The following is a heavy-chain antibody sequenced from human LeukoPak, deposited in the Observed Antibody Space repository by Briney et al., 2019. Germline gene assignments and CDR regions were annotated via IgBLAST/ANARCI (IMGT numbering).Heavy chain of an antibody. D-gene: IGHD2-15*01. CDR1: GFTVNSNY. CDR2: LYSDGRT. CDR3: ARGGGYYPIDY. J-gene: IGHJ4*02. V-gene: IGHV3-53*01. Sequence: GGTLRLSCAASGFTVNSNYMNWVRQAPGKGLEWVSVLYSDGRTYYADSVKGRFTISRDTSKNTLYLQVNSLGAEDTAVYYCARGGGYYPIDYWGQGTLVTVSS.